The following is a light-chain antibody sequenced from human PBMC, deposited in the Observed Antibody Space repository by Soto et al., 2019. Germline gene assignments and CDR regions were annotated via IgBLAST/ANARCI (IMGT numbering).Light chain of an antibody. CDR2: DNN. J-gene: IGLJ3*02. CDR3: ATWDDSVKGWV. CDR1: RSNLGTKT. V-gene: IGLV1-44*01. Sequence: QAVVIQPPSVSGTPGQRVTITCSGSRSNLGTKTVNWYQKLPGSAPKLLIYDNNQRPSGVPDRFSGSKSGTSASLAISGLQAEDEADYYCATWDDSVKGWVFGGGTKVTVL.